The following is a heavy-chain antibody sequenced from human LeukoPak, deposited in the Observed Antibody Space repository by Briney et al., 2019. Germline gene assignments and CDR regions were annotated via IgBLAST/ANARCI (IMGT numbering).Heavy chain of an antibody. J-gene: IGHJ4*02. V-gene: IGHV3-48*03. CDR3: AKDFSVYYYDSRVLDY. CDR1: GFTFSSYE. D-gene: IGHD3-22*01. Sequence: GGSLRLSCAASGFTFSSYEMNWVRQAPGKGLEWVSYISSSGSTIYYADSVKGRFTISRDSAKNSLYLQMNSLRAEDTAVYYCAKDFSVYYYDSRVLDYWGQGTLVTVSS. CDR2: ISSSGSTI.